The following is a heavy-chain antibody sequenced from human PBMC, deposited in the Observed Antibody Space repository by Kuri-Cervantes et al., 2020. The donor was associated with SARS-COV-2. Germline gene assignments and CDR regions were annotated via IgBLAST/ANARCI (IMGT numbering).Heavy chain of an antibody. CDR2: INHSGST. Sequence: SQTLSLTCAVYGGSFSGYYWSWIRQPTGKGREWIGEINHSGSTNYNPSLKSRVTISVDRSKNQFSLKLSSVTAADTAVYYCARAPGRDCSSTSCYRVPDYYYMDVWGKGTTVTVSS. CDR3: ARAPGRDCSSTSCYRVPDYYYMDV. V-gene: IGHV4-34*01. D-gene: IGHD2-2*01. J-gene: IGHJ6*03. CDR1: GGSFSGYY.